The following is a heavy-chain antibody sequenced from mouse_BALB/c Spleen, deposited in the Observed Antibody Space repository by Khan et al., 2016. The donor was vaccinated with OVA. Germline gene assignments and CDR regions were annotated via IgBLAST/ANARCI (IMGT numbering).Heavy chain of an antibody. CDR1: GFSFSDYY. V-gene: IGHV5-4*02. CDR3: ARAGYGGFAY. D-gene: IGHD1-1*02. J-gene: IGHJ3*01. Sequence: EVELVESGGGLVKPGGSLKLSCAASGFSFSDYYMYWIRQTPEKRLEWVATISDGGGSTYYPDSVKGRFTISRDNAKNNLSLQMSSLKSEDTALYYCARAGYGGFAYWGQGTLVTVSA. CDR2: ISDGGGST.